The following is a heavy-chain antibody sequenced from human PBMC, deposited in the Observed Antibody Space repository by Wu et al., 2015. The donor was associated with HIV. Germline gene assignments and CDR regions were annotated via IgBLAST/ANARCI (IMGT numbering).Heavy chain of an antibody. CDR1: GYTFSDYY. D-gene: IGHD2-15*01. Sequence: QVQLVQSGAEVKRPGASVKVSCKASGYTFSDYYVHWVRQAPGQGLDWMGWINPKSGGTAYAQKFQGRVTMTRDSSVSTAYMDLTSLRSDDTAIYYCAKDVSEALPGXTSAGIEHWGQGHPGPPSP. CDR3: AKDVSEALPGXTSAGIEH. V-gene: IGHV1-2*02. CDR2: INPKSGGT. J-gene: IGHJ1*01.